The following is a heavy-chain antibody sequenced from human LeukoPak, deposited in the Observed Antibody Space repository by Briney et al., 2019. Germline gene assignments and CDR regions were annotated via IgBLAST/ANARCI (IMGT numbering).Heavy chain of an antibody. J-gene: IGHJ2*01. CDR3: ARDGITMIVVVTPRYFDL. CDR1: GFTFSSYS. CDR2: ISSSSSYI. V-gene: IGHV3-21*01. D-gene: IGHD3-22*01. Sequence: GGSLRLSCAASGFTFSSYSMNWVRQAPGKGLEWVSSISSSSSYIYYADSVKGRFTISRDNAKNSLYLQMNSLRAEDTAAYYCARDGITMIVVVTPRYFDLWGRGTLVTVSS.